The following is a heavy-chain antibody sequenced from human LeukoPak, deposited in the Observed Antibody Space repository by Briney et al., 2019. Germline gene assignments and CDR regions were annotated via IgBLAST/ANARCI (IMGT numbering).Heavy chain of an antibody. CDR3: AEDLAYIAVAVYMANNWFDP. D-gene: IGHD6-19*01. Sequence: PGGSLRLSCAASGFTFSSYAMSWVRQAPGKGLEWVSAISGSGGSTYYADSVKGRFTISRDNSKNTLYLQMNSLRAEDTAVYYCAEDLAYIAVAVYMANNWFDPWGQGTLVTVSS. CDR1: GFTFSSYA. V-gene: IGHV3-23*01. CDR2: ISGSGGST. J-gene: IGHJ5*02.